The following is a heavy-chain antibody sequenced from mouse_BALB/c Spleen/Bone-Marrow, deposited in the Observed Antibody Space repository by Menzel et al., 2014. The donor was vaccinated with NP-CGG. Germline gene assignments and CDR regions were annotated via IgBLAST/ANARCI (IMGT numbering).Heavy chain of an antibody. D-gene: IGHD1-1*01. CDR1: GYAFTNYL. J-gene: IGHJ2*01. CDR2: IYPGSGGT. CDR3: ARGTTVYYFDY. Sequence: VQLQQSGAELVRPGTSVKVSCKASGYAFTNYLIEWVKQRPGQGLEWIGVIYPGSGGTNYNEKFRDKATLTADKSSSTAYMQLSSLTSDDSAVYFRARGTTVYYFDYWGQGTTLTVSS. V-gene: IGHV1-54*01.